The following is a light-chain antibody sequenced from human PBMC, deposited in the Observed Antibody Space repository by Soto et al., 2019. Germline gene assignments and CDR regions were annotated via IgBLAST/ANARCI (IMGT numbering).Light chain of an antibody. V-gene: IGKV1-5*01. Sequence: GESGTRSCRASKSISSWLAWYXQKXGKXXKXXXYDASSLESGVPSRFSGSGYGTEFTLTISSLQPDDFATYYCQQYNSYPWTFGQGTKVDIK. CDR1: KSISSW. CDR2: DAS. CDR3: QQYNSYPWT. J-gene: IGKJ1*01.